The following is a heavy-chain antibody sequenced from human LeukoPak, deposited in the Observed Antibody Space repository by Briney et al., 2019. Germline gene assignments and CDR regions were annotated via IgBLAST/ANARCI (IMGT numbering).Heavy chain of an antibody. CDR2: IYYSGST. Sequence: SETLSLTCAVYGGSFSGYYWSWIRQHPGKGLEWIGYIYYSGSTYYNPSLKSRVTISVDTSKNQFSLKLSSVTAADTAVYYCARDGGYCSSTSCYHRTYFDYWGQGTLVTVSS. V-gene: IGHV4-31*11. CDR3: ARDGGYCSSTSCYHRTYFDY. D-gene: IGHD2-2*01. CDR1: GGSFSGYY. J-gene: IGHJ4*02.